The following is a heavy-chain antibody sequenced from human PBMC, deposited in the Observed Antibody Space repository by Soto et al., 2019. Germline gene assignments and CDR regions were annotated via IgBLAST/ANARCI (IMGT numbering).Heavy chain of an antibody. CDR2: IRSKANSYAT. Sequence: EVQLVESGGGLVQPGGSLKLSCAASGFTFSGSAMHWVRQASGKGLEWVGRIRSKANSYATAYAASVKGRFTISRDDSKNTAYLQMNSLKTEETAVYYCTRREELLWFGENGMDVWGQGTTVTVSS. J-gene: IGHJ6*02. V-gene: IGHV3-73*01. CDR3: TRREELLWFGENGMDV. D-gene: IGHD3-10*01. CDR1: GFTFSGSA.